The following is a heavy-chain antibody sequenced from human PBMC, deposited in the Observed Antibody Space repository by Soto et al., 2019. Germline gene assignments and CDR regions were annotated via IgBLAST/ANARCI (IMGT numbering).Heavy chain of an antibody. V-gene: IGHV3-21*01. D-gene: IGHD3-3*01. CDR3: ARDPESHTILAYYYYIDV. CDR2: ISSSSRYI. Sequence: EVQLVASGGGLVKPGGSLRLSCAASGFTFSSYAMTWVRQAPGKGLEWVSSISSSSRYIYYADSEKGRFTISRDNAKNSVYLQMNSLRAEDTAVYYCARDPESHTILAYYYYIDVWGKGTTVTVSS. J-gene: IGHJ6*03. CDR1: GFTFSSYA.